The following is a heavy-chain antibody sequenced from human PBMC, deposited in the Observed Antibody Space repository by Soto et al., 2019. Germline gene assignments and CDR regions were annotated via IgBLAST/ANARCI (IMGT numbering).Heavy chain of an antibody. J-gene: IGHJ4*02. CDR3: ARYSWTYLDY. CDR2: IYYSGST. D-gene: IGHD2-21*01. V-gene: IGHV4-59*01. Sequence: SETLSLTCTVSRGSISTYYWAWIRQPPGKGLEWIGYIYYSGSTNYNPSLKSRVTISADTSKNQFSLKLSSVTAADTAVYYCARYSWTYLDYWGQGTLVTVSS. CDR1: RGSISTYY.